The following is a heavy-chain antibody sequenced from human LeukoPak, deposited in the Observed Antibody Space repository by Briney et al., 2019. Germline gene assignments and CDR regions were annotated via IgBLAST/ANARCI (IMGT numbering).Heavy chain of an antibody. CDR1: GFTFSSYS. D-gene: IGHD6-19*01. Sequence: PGGSLRLSCAASGFTFSSYSMNWVRQAPGKGLEWVSSISSSSYIHYAESVKGRLTISRDNAKKSLHLQMNSLRAEDTAVYYCARDGRESSGYYNFFYYYMDVWGKGTTVIISS. CDR2: ISSSSYI. CDR3: ARDGRESSGYYNFFYYYMDV. J-gene: IGHJ6*03. V-gene: IGHV3-21*01.